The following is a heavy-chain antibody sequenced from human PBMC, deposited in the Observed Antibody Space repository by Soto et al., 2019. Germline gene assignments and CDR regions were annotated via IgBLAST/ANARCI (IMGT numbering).Heavy chain of an antibody. Sequence: PGGSLRLSCAASGFTFSRHAMSWVRQAPGKGLEWVTVISGSGGGIYYAGSVKGRFTISRDNSKNTLYLQMNSLRAEDTAVYYCARDYYRFNSGYGFSMDVWGQGTTVTVSS. J-gene: IGHJ6*02. D-gene: IGHD5-12*01. V-gene: IGHV3-23*01. CDR1: GFTFSRHA. CDR2: ISGSGGGI. CDR3: ARDYYRFNSGYGFSMDV.